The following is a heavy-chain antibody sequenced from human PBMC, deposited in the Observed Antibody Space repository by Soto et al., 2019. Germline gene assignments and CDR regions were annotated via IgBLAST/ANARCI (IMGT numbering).Heavy chain of an antibody. J-gene: IGHJ4*02. V-gene: IGHV3-23*01. CDR3: AKTGIGIAAAGPWYFDY. CDR1: GFTFSSYA. D-gene: IGHD6-13*01. Sequence: GGSLRLSCAASGFTFSSYAMSWVRQAPGKGLEWVSAISGSGGSTYYADSVKGRFTISRDNSKNTLYLQMNSLRAEDTAVYYCAKTGIGIAAAGPWYFDYWGQGTLVTVSS. CDR2: ISGSGGST.